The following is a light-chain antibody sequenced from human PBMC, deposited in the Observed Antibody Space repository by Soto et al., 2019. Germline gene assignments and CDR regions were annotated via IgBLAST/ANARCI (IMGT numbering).Light chain of an antibody. CDR1: TANIGSNY. CDR2: RNN. V-gene: IGLV1-47*01. Sequence: QSVLTQPPSASGTPGQGVTISCSGSTANIGSNYVYWYQQLPGTAPKLLIYRNNQRPSGVPDRFSGSKSGTSASLSISGLRSDDEADYFCATWDDSLNGFYVCXTGTKVTVL. CDR3: ATWDDSLNGFYV. J-gene: IGLJ1*01.